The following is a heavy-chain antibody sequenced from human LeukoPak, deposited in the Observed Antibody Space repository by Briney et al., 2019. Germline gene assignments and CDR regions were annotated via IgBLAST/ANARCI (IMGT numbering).Heavy chain of an antibody. CDR3: ARDEYYYDSSGRDHFDY. D-gene: IGHD3-22*01. J-gene: IGHJ4*02. Sequence: GSLRLSCVASGLAFSSYSMHWVRQAPGKGLEWVAVISYDGSNKYYADSVKGRFTISRDNSKNTLYLQMNSLRAEDTAVYYCARDEYYYDSSGRDHFDYWGQGTLVTVSS. CDR2: ISYDGSNK. V-gene: IGHV3-30-3*01. CDR1: GLAFSSYS.